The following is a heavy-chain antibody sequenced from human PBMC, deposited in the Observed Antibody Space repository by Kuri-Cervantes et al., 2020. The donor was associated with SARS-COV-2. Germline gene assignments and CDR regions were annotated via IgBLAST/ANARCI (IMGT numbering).Heavy chain of an antibody. Sequence: GESLKISCAAPGFTFSSYAMHWVRQAPGKGLEWVAVISYDGSNKYYADSVKGRFTISRDNSKNTLYLQMNSLRAEDTAVYYCARSSGGSYFNPFYYWGQGTLVTVSS. J-gene: IGHJ4*02. CDR3: ARSSGGSYFNPFYY. V-gene: IGHV3-30-3*01. CDR1: GFTFSSYA. D-gene: IGHD1-26*01. CDR2: ISYDGSNK.